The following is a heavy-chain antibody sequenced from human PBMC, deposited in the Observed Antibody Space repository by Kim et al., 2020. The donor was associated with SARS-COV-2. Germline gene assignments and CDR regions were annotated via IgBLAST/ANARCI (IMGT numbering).Heavy chain of an antibody. D-gene: IGHD2-8*01. Sequence: GGSLRLSCAASGFTFSSYDMHWVRQATGKGLEWVSAIGTAGDTYYPGSVKGRFTISRENAKNSLYLQMNSLRAGDTAVYYCARGGTGVLRMTWEGNWFDPWGQGTLVTVSS. J-gene: IGHJ5*02. CDR3: ARGGTGVLRMTWEGNWFDP. CDR1: GFTFSSYD. V-gene: IGHV3-13*04. CDR2: IGTAGDT.